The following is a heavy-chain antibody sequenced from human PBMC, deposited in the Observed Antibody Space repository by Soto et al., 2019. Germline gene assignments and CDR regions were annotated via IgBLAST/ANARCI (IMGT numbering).Heavy chain of an antibody. V-gene: IGHV4-39*01. CDR2: MFYSGLT. CDR1: GYSVTSSDYY. Sequence: PSETLSLTCSVSGYSVTSSDYYWAWIRQPPGKGLEWIGSMFYSGLTYYNPSLKSRVTLSVDTSKNQFSVRLNSVTAADTAMYYCAPLSVSLSGPYGIHVWGQGTTVTSP. D-gene: IGHD2-15*01. CDR3: APLSVSLSGPYGIHV. J-gene: IGHJ6*02.